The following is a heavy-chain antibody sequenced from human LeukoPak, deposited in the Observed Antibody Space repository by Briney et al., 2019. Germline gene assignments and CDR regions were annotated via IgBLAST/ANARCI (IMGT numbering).Heavy chain of an antibody. J-gene: IGHJ3*02. CDR1: GFTFSDYY. V-gene: IGHV3-11*04. Sequence: GGSLRLSCAASGFTFSDYYMSWIRQAPGKGLEWVSYISSSGSTIYYADSVKGRFTIFRDNAKNSLYLQMNSLRAEDTAVYYCASGQWLPSDAFDIWGQGTMVTVSS. D-gene: IGHD6-19*01. CDR2: ISSSGSTI. CDR3: ASGQWLPSDAFDI.